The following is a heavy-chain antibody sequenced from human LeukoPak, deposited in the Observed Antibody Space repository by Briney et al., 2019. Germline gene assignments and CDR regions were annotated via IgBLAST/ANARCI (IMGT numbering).Heavy chain of an antibody. CDR2: INRSGST. CDR3: ARGEGGYSYGYYYYYMDV. D-gene: IGHD5-18*01. Sequence: PSETLSLTCAVYGGSFSGYYWSWIRQPPGKGLEWIGEINRSGSTNYDPSLKSRVTISVDTSKNQFSLKLSSVTAADTAVYYCARGEGGYSYGYYYYYMDVWGKGTTVTVSS. J-gene: IGHJ6*03. CDR1: GGSFSGYY. V-gene: IGHV4-34*01.